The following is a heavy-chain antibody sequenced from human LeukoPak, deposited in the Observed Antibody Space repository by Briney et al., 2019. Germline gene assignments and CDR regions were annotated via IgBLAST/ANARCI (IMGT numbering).Heavy chain of an antibody. CDR3: ARRWGFFRPPDY. V-gene: IGHV3-48*04. CDR2: INSKSDTI. J-gene: IGHJ4*02. Sequence: GGSLRLSCVASGFTFSRYSMNWVRQAPGKGLEWVSYINSKSDTIYYADSVKGRFTISRDNAKNSLYLQMNSLRAEDTAVYYCARRWGFFRPPDYWGQGTLVTVSS. CDR1: GFTFSRYS. D-gene: IGHD2-21*01.